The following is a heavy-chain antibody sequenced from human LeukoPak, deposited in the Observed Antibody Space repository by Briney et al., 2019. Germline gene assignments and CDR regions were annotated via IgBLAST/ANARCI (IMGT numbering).Heavy chain of an antibody. J-gene: IGHJ5*02. CDR1: GYTFTGYY. V-gene: IGHV1-2*02. Sequence: ASVKVSCKASGYTFTGYYIHWVRQAPGQGLEWMGWINPNSGGTNYAQKFQGRVTMTRDTSISTAYMELSRLRSDDTAVYYCARDGRNTYYYDSSGYYTGDWFDPWGQGTLVTVSS. CDR3: ARDGRNTYYYDSSGYYTGDWFDP. D-gene: IGHD3-22*01. CDR2: INPNSGGT.